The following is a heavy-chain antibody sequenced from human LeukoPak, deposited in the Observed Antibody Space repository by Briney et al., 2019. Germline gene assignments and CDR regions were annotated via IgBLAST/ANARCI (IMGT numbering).Heavy chain of an antibody. CDR2: IYYSGST. CDR1: GGSISSYY. Sequence: TSSETLSLTCTVSGGSISSYYWSWIRQPPGKGLEWIGYIYYSGSTNYNPSLKSRVTISVDTSKNQFSLKLSSVTAADTAVYYCARERKAAREFDYWGQGTLVTVSS. CDR3: ARERKAAREFDY. V-gene: IGHV4-59*01. D-gene: IGHD6-6*01. J-gene: IGHJ4*02.